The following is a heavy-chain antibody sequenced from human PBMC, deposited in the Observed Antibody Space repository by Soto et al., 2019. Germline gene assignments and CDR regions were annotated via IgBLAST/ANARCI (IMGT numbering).Heavy chain of an antibody. Sequence: QVQLQESGPGLVKPSQTLSLTCTVSGGSISSGGYYWSWIRQHPGKGLEWIGYIYYSGSTYYNPSLKSRVTMSVDTSKNQFCLKLSSVTAEDTAVYYCARGRGRGFFFDYGGQGTLVTVSS. D-gene: IGHD3-10*01. CDR3: ARGRGRGFFFDY. V-gene: IGHV4-31*03. J-gene: IGHJ4*02. CDR2: IYYSGST. CDR1: GGSISSGGYY.